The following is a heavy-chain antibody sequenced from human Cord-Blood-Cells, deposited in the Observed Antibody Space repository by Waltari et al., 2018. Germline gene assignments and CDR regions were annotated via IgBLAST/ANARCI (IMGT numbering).Heavy chain of an antibody. Sequence: QVQLQESGPGLVKPSVTLSLTCAVSGYSISSGYYWGWIRQPPGKGLEWIGSIYHSGSTYYNPSLKSRVTISVDTSKNQFSLKLSSVTAADTAVYYCARDFRPGPFDYWGQGTLVTVSS. CDR1: GYSISSGYY. J-gene: IGHJ4*02. V-gene: IGHV4-38-2*02. CDR3: ARDFRPGPFDY. CDR2: IYHSGST.